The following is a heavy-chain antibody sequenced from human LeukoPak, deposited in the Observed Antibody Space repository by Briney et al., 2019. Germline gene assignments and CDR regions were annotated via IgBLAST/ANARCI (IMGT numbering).Heavy chain of an antibody. J-gene: IGHJ4*02. D-gene: IGHD3-10*01. CDR3: ARTYYGSENYYDY. Sequence: SETLSLTCTVSGGSVSSSGSNWVWIRQPPGKGLEWIGSIYYSGTTYYNPSLKSRVTISVDTSKSQFSLKLTSVTAADTALYYCARTYYGSENYYDYWGQGILVTVSS. V-gene: IGHV4-39*01. CDR1: GGSVSSSGSN. CDR2: IYYSGTT.